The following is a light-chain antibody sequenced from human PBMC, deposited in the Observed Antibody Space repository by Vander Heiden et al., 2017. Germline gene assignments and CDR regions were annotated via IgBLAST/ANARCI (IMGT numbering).Light chain of an antibody. CDR1: SGHSSYA. Sequence: VLTQSPSASASLGAWVKLTCTLSSGHSSYAIAWHQQQPEKGPRYLMKLNSDGSHSRGDGIPDRFSGSSSGAERYLTISSLESEDEADYYCQTWGTAIRVFGGGTKLTVL. CDR3: QTWGTAIRV. J-gene: IGLJ3*02. CDR2: LNSDGSH. V-gene: IGLV4-69*01.